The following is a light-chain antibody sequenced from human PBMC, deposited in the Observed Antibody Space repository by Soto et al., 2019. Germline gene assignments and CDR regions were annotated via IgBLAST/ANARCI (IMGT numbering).Light chain of an antibody. CDR3: QQDVRSGT. CDR1: QSVSSSF. V-gene: IGKV3-20*01. CDR2: GAS. Sequence: VLTQSPGTLSLSPGERATLSCMASQSVSSSFLAWYQQRPGQAPRLLIYGASSRATGIPDRFSGSGSETDFTLTICRLEPEDFGVYYRQQDVRSGTFGHGTKVDIK. J-gene: IGKJ1*01.